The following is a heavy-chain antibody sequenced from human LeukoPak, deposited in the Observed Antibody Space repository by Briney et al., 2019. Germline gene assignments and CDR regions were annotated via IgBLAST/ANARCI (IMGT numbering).Heavy chain of an antibody. CDR3: ARARIAVAGSISDY. V-gene: IGHV1-18*01. D-gene: IGHD6-19*01. CDR1: GYTFTSYG. Sequence: ASVKVSCKSSGYTFTSYGISWVRQAPGQGLEWMGWISAYNGNTNYAQKLQGRVTMTTDTSTSTAYMELRSLRSDDTAVYYCARARIAVAGSISDYWGQGTLVTVSS. CDR2: ISAYNGNT. J-gene: IGHJ4*02.